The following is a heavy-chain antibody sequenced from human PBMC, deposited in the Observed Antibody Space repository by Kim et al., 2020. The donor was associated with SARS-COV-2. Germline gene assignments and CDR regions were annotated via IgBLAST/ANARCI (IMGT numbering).Heavy chain of an antibody. CDR3: ARGPTASLHYYGMDV. Sequence: SETLSLTCAVYGGSFSGYYWSWIRQPPGKGLEWIGEINHSGSTNYNPSLKSRVTISVDTSKNQFSLKLSSVTAADTAVYYCARGPTASLHYYGMDVWGQG. CDR2: INHSGST. CDR1: GGSFSGYY. J-gene: IGHJ6*02. D-gene: IGHD4-4*01. V-gene: IGHV4-34*01.